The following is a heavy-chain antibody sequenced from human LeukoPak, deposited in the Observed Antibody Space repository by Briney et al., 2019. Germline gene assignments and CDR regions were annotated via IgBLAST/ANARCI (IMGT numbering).Heavy chain of an antibody. CDR3: ARARYETRIWPKSRYDYYHYMDV. J-gene: IGHJ6*03. CDR1: GYTFTSYT. CDR2: INAGNGNT. D-gene: IGHD3-3*01. Sequence: ASVKVSCKASGYTFTSYTIHWVRQAPGQRLEWMGWINAGNGNTKYSQEFQDRVTITRDTSASTAYMELSSLRFEDMAVYYCARARYETRIWPKSRYDYYHYMDVWGKGTTVTVSS. V-gene: IGHV1-3*03.